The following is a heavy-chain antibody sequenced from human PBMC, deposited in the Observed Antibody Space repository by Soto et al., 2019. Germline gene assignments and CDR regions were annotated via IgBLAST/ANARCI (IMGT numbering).Heavy chain of an antibody. CDR2: IIPILGIA. CDR1: GGTFSSYT. D-gene: IGHD6-19*01. Sequence: SVKVSCKASGGTFSSYTISWVRQAPGQGLEWMGRIIPILGIANYAQKFQGRVTITADKSTSTAYMELSSLRSGDTAVYYCAKNKWLGDYYYGMDVWGQGTTVTVSS. J-gene: IGHJ6*02. CDR3: AKNKWLGDYYYGMDV. V-gene: IGHV1-69*02.